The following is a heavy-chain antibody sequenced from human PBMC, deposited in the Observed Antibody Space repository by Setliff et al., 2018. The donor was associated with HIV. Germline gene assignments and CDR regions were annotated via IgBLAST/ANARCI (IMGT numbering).Heavy chain of an antibody. CDR3: ARVPRITTLRNAFDI. Sequence: PSETLSLTCTVSGGSISGGGYYWSWIRQHPGKGLDWIGNIYYIGNTDYNPSLKSRVTISIDTSKNQFSLKPSSVTAADTAIYYCARVPRITTLRNAFDIWGQGTMVTVSS. D-gene: IGHD3-3*01. CDR1: GGSISGGGYY. CDR2: IYYIGNT. V-gene: IGHV4-31*03. J-gene: IGHJ3*02.